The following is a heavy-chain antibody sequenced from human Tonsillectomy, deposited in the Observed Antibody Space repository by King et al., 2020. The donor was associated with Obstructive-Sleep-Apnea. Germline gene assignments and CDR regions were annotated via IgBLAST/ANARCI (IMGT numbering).Heavy chain of an antibody. CDR2: IGTAGDT. CDR3: ARASPAAAGTDLFDY. V-gene: IGHV3-13*04. D-gene: IGHD6-13*01. CDR1: GFTFSSYD. J-gene: IGHJ4*02. Sequence: VQLVESGGGLVQPGGSLRLSCAASGFTFSSYDMHWVRQATGKGLEWVSAIGTAGDTYYPGSVKGRLTISRENAKNSLYRQMNSLRAGDTAVYYCARASPAAAGTDLFDYWGQGTLVTVSS.